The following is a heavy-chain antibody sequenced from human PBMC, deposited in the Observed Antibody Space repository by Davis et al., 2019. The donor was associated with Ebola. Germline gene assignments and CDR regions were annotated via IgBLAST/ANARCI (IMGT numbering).Heavy chain of an antibody. Sequence: AASVKVSCKASGYTFTSYGISWVRQAPGQGLEWMGWISAYNGNTNYAQKLQGRVTMTTDTSTSTAYMEVGSLRSDDTAVYYCAREAEELQIDYWGQGTLVTVSS. D-gene: IGHD1-26*01. CDR2: ISAYNGNT. J-gene: IGHJ4*02. CDR3: AREAEELQIDY. V-gene: IGHV1-18*01. CDR1: GYTFTSYG.